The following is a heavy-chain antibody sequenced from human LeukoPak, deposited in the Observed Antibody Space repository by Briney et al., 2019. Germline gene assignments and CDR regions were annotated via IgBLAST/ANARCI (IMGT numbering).Heavy chain of an antibody. J-gene: IGHJ6*02. D-gene: IGHD3-10*01. V-gene: IGHV3-9*01. CDR3: AKDFGSGISYYYYYGMDV. CDR2: ISWNSGSI. Sequence: QPGRSLRLSCAASGFTFDDYAMHWVRQAPGKGLEWVSGISWNSGSIGYADSVKGRFTISRDNAKNSLYLQMNSLRAEDTALYYCAKDFGSGISYYYYYGMDVWGQGTTVTVSS. CDR1: GFTFDDYA.